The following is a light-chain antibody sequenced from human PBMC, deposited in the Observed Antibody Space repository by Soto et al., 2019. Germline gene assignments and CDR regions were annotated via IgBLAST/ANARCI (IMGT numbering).Light chain of an antibody. CDR1: ETVATN. Sequence: VMTQSPATLSVSPGERATLSCWASETVATNLAWYQQKPGQAPRLLLSGASTRVAGISDRFRGSGSGTEFTLTISSLRSEDSAIYYCQQYFEWPPMTFGQGTKVEI. CDR3: QQYFEWPPMT. CDR2: GAS. J-gene: IGKJ1*01. V-gene: IGKV3-15*01.